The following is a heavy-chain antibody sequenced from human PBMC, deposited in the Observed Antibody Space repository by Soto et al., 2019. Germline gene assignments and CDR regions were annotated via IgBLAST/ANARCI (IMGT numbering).Heavy chain of an antibody. CDR1: XXXXXXXS. CDR2: ITGSGATV. J-gene: IGHJ4*02. V-gene: IGHV3-48*02. CDR3: ARRSRNWAYYFDF. D-gene: IGHD6-13*01. Sequence: GGSPGLSCAXXXXXXXXXSLHWVGQGPGKGLEWVSYITGSGATVYYADSVRGRFTISRDNAKNSLYLQMNSLRDDDTAVYCCARRSRNWAYYFDFWAQGT.